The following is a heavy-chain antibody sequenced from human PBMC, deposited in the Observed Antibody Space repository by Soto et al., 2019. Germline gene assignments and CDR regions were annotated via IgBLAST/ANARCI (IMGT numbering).Heavy chain of an antibody. CDR1: GGTFSSYS. D-gene: IGHD1-26*01. CDR2: IIPIFGTA. J-gene: IGHJ4*02. V-gene: IGHV1-69*01. CDR3: ARDGGRHSGGIDY. Sequence: QVQLVQSGAEVKKPGSSVKVSCKASGGTFSSYSINWVRQAPGQGLEWMGEIIPIFGTANYAQKFQGRVTITADEPTSTADMELSSLRSEDTAVYYCARDGGRHSGGIDYGGQGTLVTVSS.